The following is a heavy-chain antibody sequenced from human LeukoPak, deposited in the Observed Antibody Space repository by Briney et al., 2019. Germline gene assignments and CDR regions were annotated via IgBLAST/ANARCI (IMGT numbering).Heavy chain of an antibody. J-gene: IGHJ5*02. D-gene: IGHD4-17*01. CDR2: IHPRSGET. Sequence: ASVKVSCKTSEYSFTAFYIHWVRQAPGQGLEWMGWIHPRSGETNYAYKFKGRVTMTRDTSISTVYMELRSLRSDDTAVYYCARDSGDPNWFDPWGQGTLVTVSS. V-gene: IGHV1-2*02. CDR1: EYSFTAFY. CDR3: ARDSGDPNWFDP.